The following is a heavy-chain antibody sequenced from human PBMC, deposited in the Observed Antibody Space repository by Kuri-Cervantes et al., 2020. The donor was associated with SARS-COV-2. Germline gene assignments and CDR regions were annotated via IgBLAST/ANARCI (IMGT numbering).Heavy chain of an antibody. CDR1: GYTFTSYA. CDR2: INAGNGNT. CDR3: ARDFTTTIAVAGDYYYGMDV. J-gene: IGHJ6*02. Sequence: ASVKVSCKASGYTFTSYAMHWVRQAPGQRLEWMGWINAGNGNTKYSQKFQGRVTITRDTSASTVYMELSSLRSEDTAVYYCARDFTTTIAVAGDYYYGMDVWGQGTTVTVAS. D-gene: IGHD6-19*01. V-gene: IGHV1-3*01.